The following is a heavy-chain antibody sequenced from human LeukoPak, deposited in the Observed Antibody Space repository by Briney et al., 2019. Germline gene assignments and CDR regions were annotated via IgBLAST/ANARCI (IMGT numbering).Heavy chain of an antibody. CDR2: ISAYNGNT. D-gene: IGHD3-9*01. J-gene: IGHJ4*02. Sequence: ASVKVSCKASGYTFTSYGISWARQAPGQGLEWMGWISAYNGNTNYAQKLQGRVTMTTDTSTSTAYMELRSLRSDDTAVYYCNAVLTGYSLFDYWGQGTLVTVSS. CDR3: NAVLTGYSLFDY. V-gene: IGHV1-18*01. CDR1: GYTFTSYG.